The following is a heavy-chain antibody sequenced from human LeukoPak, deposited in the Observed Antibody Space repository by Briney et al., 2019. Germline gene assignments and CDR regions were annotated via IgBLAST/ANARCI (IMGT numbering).Heavy chain of an antibody. V-gene: IGHV3-7*01. CDR3: ARDRVPAAPNSNWFDP. J-gene: IGHJ5*02. CDR1: GLTVSNHW. D-gene: IGHD2-2*01. Sequence: GGSLRLSCVASGLTVSNHWMSWVRQAPGKGLEWVANIREERGQEYYVDSVKGRFTISRDNSKNTLYLQMNSLRAEDTAVYYCARDRVPAAPNSNWFDPWGQGTLVTVSS. CDR2: IREERGQE.